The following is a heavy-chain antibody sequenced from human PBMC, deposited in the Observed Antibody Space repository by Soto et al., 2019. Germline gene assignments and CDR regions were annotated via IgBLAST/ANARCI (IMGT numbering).Heavy chain of an antibody. J-gene: IGHJ5*02. CDR1: GGSVSSGSYY. CDR3: AREIYDILTGSPGGWFDP. D-gene: IGHD3-9*01. CDR2: IYYSGST. Sequence: SETLSLTCTVSGGSVSSGSYYWSWIRQPPGRGLEWIGYIYYSGSTNYNPSLKSRVTISVDTSKNQFSLKLSSVTAADTAVYYCAREIYDILTGSPGGWFDPWGQGTLVTVSS. V-gene: IGHV4-61*01.